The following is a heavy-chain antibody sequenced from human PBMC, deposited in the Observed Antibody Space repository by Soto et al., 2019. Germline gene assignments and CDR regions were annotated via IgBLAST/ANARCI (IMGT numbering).Heavy chain of an antibody. Sequence: SETLSLTCTVSGGSISSYYWSWIRQPPGKGLEWIGYIYYSGSTNYNPSLKSRVTMSVDTSKNQFSLKLSSVTAADTAVYYCARAVGARGRYYYYGMDVWGQGTTVT. V-gene: IGHV4-59*08. CDR2: IYYSGST. CDR1: GGSISSYY. J-gene: IGHJ6*02. D-gene: IGHD1-26*01. CDR3: ARAVGARGRYYYYGMDV.